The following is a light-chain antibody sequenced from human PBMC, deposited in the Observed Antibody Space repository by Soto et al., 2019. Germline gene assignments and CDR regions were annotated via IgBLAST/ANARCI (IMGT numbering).Light chain of an antibody. CDR1: SSNIGAGYD. CDR3: QSYDSSLRVVV. Sequence: QSVLTQPPSVSGAPGQRVTISCTGSSSNIGAGYDVHWYQQLPGTAPKLLISGNSNRPSAVPDRFSGSKSGTSASLAITGLQAEDEADYYCQSYDSSLRVVVFGGGTKVTVL. CDR2: GNS. J-gene: IGLJ2*01. V-gene: IGLV1-40*01.